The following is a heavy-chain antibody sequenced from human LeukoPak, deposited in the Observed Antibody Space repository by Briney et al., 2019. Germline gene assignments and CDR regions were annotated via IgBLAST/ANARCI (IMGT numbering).Heavy chain of an antibody. D-gene: IGHD4-17*01. Sequence: GGSLRLSCAASGFTFSSYAMHWVRQAPGKGLEWVAVISYDKSHKYYADSVKGRFTISRDNAKNSLYLQMNSLRAEDTAVYYCARSKPTVTTYDYWGQGTLVTVSS. V-gene: IGHV3-30*04. J-gene: IGHJ4*02. CDR2: ISYDKSHK. CDR3: ARSKPTVTTYDY. CDR1: GFTFSSYA.